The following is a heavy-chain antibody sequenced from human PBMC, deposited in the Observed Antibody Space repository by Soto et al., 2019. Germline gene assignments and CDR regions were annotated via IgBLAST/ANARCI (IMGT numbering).Heavy chain of an antibody. V-gene: IGHV4-59*08. Sequence: SETLSLTCNVSGGSISSYYWSWIRQPPGKGLEWIGYIYYSGSTNYNPSLKSRVTISVDTSKNQFSLKLSSVTAADTAVYYCARRSLTIFGVAPHAFDIWGQGTMVTVSS. CDR3: ARRSLTIFGVAPHAFDI. J-gene: IGHJ3*02. CDR1: GGSISSYY. D-gene: IGHD3-3*01. CDR2: IYYSGST.